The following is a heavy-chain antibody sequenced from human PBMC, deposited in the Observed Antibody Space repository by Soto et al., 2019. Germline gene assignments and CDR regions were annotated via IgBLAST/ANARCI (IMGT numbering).Heavy chain of an antibody. D-gene: IGHD3-16*01. J-gene: IGHJ4*02. CDR1: GFTFDDNA. CDR3: AISQDRGGRTTFIY. Sequence: GGSLRLSCAVSGFTFDDNAMHWVRQAPEKGLEWVSGTNWKSDIGYADSVKGRFTISRDNAENSLYLQMNSLRAEDTALYYCAISQDRGGRTTFIYWGQGTQVTVSS. V-gene: IGHV3-9*01. CDR2: TNWKSDI.